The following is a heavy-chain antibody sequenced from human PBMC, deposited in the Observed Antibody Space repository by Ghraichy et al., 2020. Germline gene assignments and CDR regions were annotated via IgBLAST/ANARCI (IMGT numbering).Heavy chain of an antibody. CDR2: IYDTGNT. D-gene: IGHD3/OR15-3a*01. CDR1: GGSISGYR. Sequence: SETLSLTCTVSGGSISGYRWSWIRQPPGKGLEWIGYIYDTGNTNYNPSHKSRVTISVDTSNNQFSLKLRSVTATDTAVYYCARFWSGQDYWGQGTLVTVSS. J-gene: IGHJ4*02. CDR3: ARFWSGQDY. V-gene: IGHV4-59*01.